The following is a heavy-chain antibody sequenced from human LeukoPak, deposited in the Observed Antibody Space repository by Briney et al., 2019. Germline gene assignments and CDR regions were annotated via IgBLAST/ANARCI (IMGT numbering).Heavy chain of an antibody. CDR1: GGSISSYY. J-gene: IGHJ6*03. D-gene: IGHD3-3*01. V-gene: IGHV4-4*07. Sequence: SETLSLTCTVSGGSISSYYWSWIRQPAGKGLEWIGRIYTSGSTNYNPSLKSRATMSVDTSKNQFSLKLSSVTAADTAVYYCARASKEWLSYYMDVWGKGTTVTVSS. CDR3: ARASKEWLSYYMDV. CDR2: IYTSGST.